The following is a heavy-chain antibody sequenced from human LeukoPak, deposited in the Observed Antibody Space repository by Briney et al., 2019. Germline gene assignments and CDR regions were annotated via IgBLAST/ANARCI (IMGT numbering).Heavy chain of an antibody. D-gene: IGHD1-26*01. CDR1: GGSISNYY. Sequence: PSGTLSLTCTVSGGSISNYYWTWMRQPPGKGLEWIGYTSYSGSTNYNPSLKSRVTISVDTSKNQFSLKVSPVTAADTAVYYCARSASVSYSSWFDPWGQGTLVTVSS. J-gene: IGHJ5*02. CDR3: ARSASVSYSSWFDP. CDR2: TSYSGST. V-gene: IGHV4-59*01.